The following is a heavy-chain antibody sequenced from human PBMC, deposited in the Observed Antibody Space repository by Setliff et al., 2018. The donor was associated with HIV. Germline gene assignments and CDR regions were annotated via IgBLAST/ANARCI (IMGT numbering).Heavy chain of an antibody. CDR3: ARGGRSLAAQTWFDP. CDR2: VYHSGST. CDR1: GYSISSGYY. V-gene: IGHV4-38-2*01. Sequence: ASETLSLTCAVSGYSISSGYYWGWIRQPPGKGLEWIGYVYHSGSTNYNPSLKSRVTISVDTSKNQFSLKLSSVTAADTAVYYCARGGRSLAAQTWFDPWGQGTLVTVSS. J-gene: IGHJ5*02. D-gene: IGHD6-6*01.